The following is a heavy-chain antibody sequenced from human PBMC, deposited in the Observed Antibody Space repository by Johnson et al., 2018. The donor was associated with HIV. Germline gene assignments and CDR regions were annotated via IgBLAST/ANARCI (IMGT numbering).Heavy chain of an antibody. CDR3: ARDWSDIAAAVTGAFDV. CDR2: ISYAGANK. CDR1: GFTFSRHA. D-gene: IGHD6-13*01. J-gene: IGHJ3*01. Sequence: QVQLVESGGGVVQPGRSLRLSCAASGFTFSRHAVHWVRRAPGRGLEWVALISYAGANKYYADSVKDRFTISRDNSKNTLYLQMNSLRAEDTAVYYCARDWSDIAAAVTGAFDVWGQGTMVTVSS. V-gene: IGHV3-30-3*01.